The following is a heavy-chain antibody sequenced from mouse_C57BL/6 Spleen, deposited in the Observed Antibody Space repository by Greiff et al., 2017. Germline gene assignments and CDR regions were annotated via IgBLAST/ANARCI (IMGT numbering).Heavy chain of an antibody. D-gene: IGHD2-5*01. CDR3: ARHYSNYPFAY. Sequence: EVQLQQSGPVLVKPGASVKMSCKASGYTFTDYYMNWVKQSHGKSLEWIGVINPYNGGTSYNQKFKGKATLTVDKSSSTAYMELNSLTSEDSAVYYCARHYSNYPFAYWGQGTLVTVSA. CDR1: GYTFTDYY. V-gene: IGHV1-19*01. J-gene: IGHJ3*01. CDR2: INPYNGGT.